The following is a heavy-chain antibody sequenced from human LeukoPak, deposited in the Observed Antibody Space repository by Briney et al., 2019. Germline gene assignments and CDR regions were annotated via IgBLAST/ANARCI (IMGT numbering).Heavy chain of an antibody. Sequence: GGSLRLSCAASGFTFSSYGMHWVRQAPGKGLEWVAVISYDGSNKYYADSVKGRFTISRDNSKNTLYLQMNSLRAEDTAVYYCARSTVYYDSSVDGDAFDIWGQGTMVTVSS. V-gene: IGHV3-30*03. J-gene: IGHJ3*02. CDR1: GFTFSSYG. CDR2: ISYDGSNK. D-gene: IGHD3-22*01. CDR3: ARSTVYYDSSVDGDAFDI.